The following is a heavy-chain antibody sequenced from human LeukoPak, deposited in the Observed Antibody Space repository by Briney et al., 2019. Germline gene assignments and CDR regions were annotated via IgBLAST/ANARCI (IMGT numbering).Heavy chain of an antibody. CDR2: INPNSGGT. D-gene: IGHD3-22*01. CDR3: ARERYDYDSSGYYYPGY. J-gene: IGHJ4*02. Sequence: ASVKVSCKASGYTFTGYYMHWVRQAPGQGLEWMGWINPNSGGTNYAQKFYDRVIMTRDTSITTAYMELSGLRSEDTAVYYCARERYDYDSSGYYYPGYWGQGTLVTVSS. CDR1: GYTFTGYY. V-gene: IGHV1-2*02.